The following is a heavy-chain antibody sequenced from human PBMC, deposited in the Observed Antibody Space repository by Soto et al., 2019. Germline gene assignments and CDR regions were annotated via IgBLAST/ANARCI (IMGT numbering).Heavy chain of an antibody. Sequence: ASVKVSCKASGGTFSSYAISWVRQAPGQGLEWMGGIIPIFGTANYAQKFQGRVTITADESTSTAYMELSSLRSEDTAVYYCARDLTTPRPEQWLPPYYYYYGMDVWGQGTTVTVSS. CDR3: ARDLTTPRPEQWLPPYYYYYGMDV. CDR1: GGTFSSYA. D-gene: IGHD6-19*01. CDR2: IIPIFGTA. J-gene: IGHJ6*02. V-gene: IGHV1-69*13.